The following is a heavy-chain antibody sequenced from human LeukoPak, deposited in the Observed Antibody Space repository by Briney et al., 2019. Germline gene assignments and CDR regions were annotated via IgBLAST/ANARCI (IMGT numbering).Heavy chain of an antibody. Sequence: GGSLRLSSAASGFTFSSYAMSWVRQAPGKGLEWVSAISGSGGSTYYADSVKGRFTISRDNSKNTVYLQMNSLRAEDTAIYYCARPKHDYVELEDWGQGTLVIVSS. CDR3: ARPKHDYVELED. CDR2: ISGSGGST. V-gene: IGHV3-23*01. CDR1: GFTFSSYA. D-gene: IGHD4-17*01. J-gene: IGHJ4*02.